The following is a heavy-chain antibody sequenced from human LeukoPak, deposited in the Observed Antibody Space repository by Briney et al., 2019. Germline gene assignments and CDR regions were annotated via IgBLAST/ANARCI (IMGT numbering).Heavy chain of an antibody. D-gene: IGHD6-13*01. V-gene: IGHV3-33*01. CDR2: IWYDGSNK. J-gene: IGHJ6*02. Sequence: PGGSLRLSCAASGFTFSSYGMHWVRQAPGKGLEWVAVIWYDGSNKYYADSVKGRFTISRDNSKNTLYLQMNSLRAEDTAVYYCARERIAAAGTWYYYYGMDVWGQGTTVTVSS. CDR3: ARERIAAAGTWYYYYGMDV. CDR1: GFTFSSYG.